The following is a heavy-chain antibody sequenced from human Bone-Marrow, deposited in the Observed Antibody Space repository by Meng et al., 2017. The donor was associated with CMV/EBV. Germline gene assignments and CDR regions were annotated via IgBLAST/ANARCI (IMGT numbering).Heavy chain of an antibody. Sequence: ASVKVSCKVSGYTLTELSMHWVRQAPGKGLEWMGGFDPEDGETIHAQKFQGRVTMTEDTSTDTAYMELSSLRSEDTAVYYCATAVVVPAAIDYFDYWGQGTLVTVSS. J-gene: IGHJ4*02. CDR3: ATAVVVPAAIDYFDY. D-gene: IGHD2-2*01. V-gene: IGHV1-24*01. CDR1: GYTLTELS. CDR2: FDPEDGET.